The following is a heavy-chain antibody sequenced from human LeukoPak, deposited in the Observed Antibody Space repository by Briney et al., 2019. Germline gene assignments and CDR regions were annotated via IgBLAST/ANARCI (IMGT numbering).Heavy chain of an antibody. CDR1: GFTFINYY. CDR3: ARDLDYGEKSEDY. Sequence: ASVEVSCKASGFTFINYYMHWVRQAPGRGLEWLGIINLSGGSTHYPQKFQDRVTMTRDTSTSTVYMELSSLRSEDTAVYYCARDLDYGEKSEDYWGQGTLVTVSS. D-gene: IGHD4/OR15-4a*01. J-gene: IGHJ4*02. CDR2: INLSGGST. V-gene: IGHV1-46*01.